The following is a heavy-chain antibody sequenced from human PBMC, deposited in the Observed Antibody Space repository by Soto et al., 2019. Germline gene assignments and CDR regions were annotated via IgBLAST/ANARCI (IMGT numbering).Heavy chain of an antibody. CDR3: ASHKFYYDSSGYYGPAFPVPFDS. D-gene: IGHD3-22*01. CDR2: ISAYNGNT. J-gene: IGHJ4*02. Sequence: ASVKVSCKASGYTFTTYGISRVRHAPGQGLEWMGWISAYNGNTNYVQKLQGRVTMTTDTSTSTAYMELRSLRSDDTAVYYCASHKFYYDSSGYYGPAFPVPFDSWGQGTLVTVSS. CDR1: GYTFTTYG. V-gene: IGHV1-18*01.